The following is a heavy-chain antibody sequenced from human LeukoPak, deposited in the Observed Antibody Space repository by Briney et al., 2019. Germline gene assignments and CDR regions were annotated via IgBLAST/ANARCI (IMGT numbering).Heavy chain of an antibody. CDR2: IYYSGST. CDR3: AGGWLESQIDY. J-gene: IGHJ4*02. CDR1: GGSISSHY. D-gene: IGHD6-19*01. Sequence: PSETLSLTCTVSGGSISSHYWSWIRQPPGKGLEWIGYIYYSGSTNYNPSLKSRVTIPVDTSKNQFSLKLSSVTAADTAVYYCAGGWLESQIDYWGQGTLVTVSS. V-gene: IGHV4-59*11.